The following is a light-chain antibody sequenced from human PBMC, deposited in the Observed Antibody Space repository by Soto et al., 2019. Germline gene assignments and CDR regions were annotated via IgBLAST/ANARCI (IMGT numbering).Light chain of an antibody. V-gene: IGKV3-15*01. CDR3: QQYNNWPRT. CDR1: QSVSSN. J-gene: IGKJ1*01. Sequence: EIVMTQSPATLSVSPGERATLSCRASQSVSSNLAWYQQKPGQAPRLLMYGASTRATGIPARFSGSGSGTEFTLTISSLKSEDFAVYYCQQYNNWPRTFGQGTKVEI. CDR2: GAS.